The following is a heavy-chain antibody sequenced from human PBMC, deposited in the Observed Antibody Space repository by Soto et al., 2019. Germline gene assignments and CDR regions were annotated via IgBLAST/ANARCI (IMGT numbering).Heavy chain of an antibody. CDR1: GFTFSSYG. D-gene: IGHD3-22*01. CDR2: ISYDGSNK. V-gene: IGHV3-30*18. Sequence: PGGSLRLSCAASGFTFSSYGMHWVRQAPGKGLEWVAVISYDGSNKYYADSVKGRFTISRDNSKNTLYLQMNSLRAEDTAVYYCAKDRAYYDSSGYCDYWGQGTLVTVS. J-gene: IGHJ4*02. CDR3: AKDRAYYDSSGYCDY.